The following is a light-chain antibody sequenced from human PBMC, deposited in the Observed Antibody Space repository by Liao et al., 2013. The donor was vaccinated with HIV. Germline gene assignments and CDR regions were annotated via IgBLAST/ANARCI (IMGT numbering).Light chain of an antibody. V-gene: IGLV3-1*01. J-gene: IGLJ1*01. Sequence: YDVTQAPSVSVSPGQTATITCSGDRLGDKFVSWYQQKPGQSPVVVIYQDTKRPSGIPERFSGSNSGDTATLSISGTQAIDEADYYCQAWDFNTNYVFGAGTKLAVL. CDR3: QAWDFNTNYV. CDR2: QDT. CDR1: RLGDKF.